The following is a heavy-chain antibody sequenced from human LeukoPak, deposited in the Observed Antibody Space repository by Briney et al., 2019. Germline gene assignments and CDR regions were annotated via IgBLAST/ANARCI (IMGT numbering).Heavy chain of an antibody. V-gene: IGHV1-18*01. Sequence: ASVKVSCKASGYTFTSYGISWVRQAPGQGLEWMGWISAYNGNTNYAQKLQGRVTMTTDTSMSTAYMELRSLRSDDTAVYYCARDTHSSGWYWFDPWGQGTLVTVSS. D-gene: IGHD6-19*01. CDR3: ARDTHSSGWYWFDP. CDR1: GYTFTSYG. CDR2: ISAYNGNT. J-gene: IGHJ5*02.